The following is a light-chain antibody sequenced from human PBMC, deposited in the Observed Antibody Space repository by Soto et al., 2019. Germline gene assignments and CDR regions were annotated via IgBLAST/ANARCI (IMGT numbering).Light chain of an antibody. V-gene: IGKV3-15*01. J-gene: IGKJ1*01. CDR1: QSVSSN. CDR2: GAS. Sequence: VMTQSPATLSVSPGERATLSCRASQSVSSNLAWYQQKPGQAPRLLIYGASNRATGIPARFSGSGSGTEFTLTISRLEPEDFAVYYCQQYGSSGTFGQGTKVDIK. CDR3: QQYGSSGT.